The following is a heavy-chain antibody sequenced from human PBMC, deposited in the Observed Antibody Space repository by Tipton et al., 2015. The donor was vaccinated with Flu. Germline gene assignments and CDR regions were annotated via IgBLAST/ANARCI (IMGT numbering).Heavy chain of an antibody. CDR1: GHSFTSHW. V-gene: IGHV5-51*03. D-gene: IGHD1-26*01. CDR2: IYPGDSDT. CDR3: MSPARTVNYYPVYY. J-gene: IGHJ4*02. Sequence: QLVQSGAEVKKPGESLKISCKSSGHSFTSHWIGWVRQMPGKGLEWMGIIYPGDSDTRYSPSFQGQVTISADKSISTAYLQWNTLKASDTAMNYCMSPARTVNYYPVYYWDQGTLTTVSA.